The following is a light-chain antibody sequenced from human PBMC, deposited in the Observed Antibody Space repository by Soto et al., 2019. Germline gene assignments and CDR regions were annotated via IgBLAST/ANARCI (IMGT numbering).Light chain of an antibody. CDR3: QHYNELPLT. J-gene: IGKJ4*01. Sequence: EIVMTRSPATLSVSPGERATLSCRASQSISSNLAWYQQKPGQAPRLLIYGASTRATGVPARFSGSGSGTDFTLTISSLQSEDFAVYYCQHYNELPLTFGGGTTVDIK. V-gene: IGKV3-15*01. CDR1: QSISSN. CDR2: GAS.